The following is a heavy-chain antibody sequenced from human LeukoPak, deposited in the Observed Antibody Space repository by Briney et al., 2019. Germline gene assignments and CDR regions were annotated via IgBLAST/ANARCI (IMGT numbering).Heavy chain of an antibody. CDR1: GGSISSYY. CDR2: VHYSGST. CDR3: ASEGDYGSGVFGY. V-gene: IGHV4-59*08. Sequence: PSETLSLTCTVSGGSISSYYWSWIRQPPGKGLEWIGYVHYSGSTNYNPSLKSRVTISVDTSKNQFSLKLSSVTAADTAVYYCASEGDYGSGVFGYWGQGTLVTVSS. J-gene: IGHJ4*02. D-gene: IGHD3-10*01.